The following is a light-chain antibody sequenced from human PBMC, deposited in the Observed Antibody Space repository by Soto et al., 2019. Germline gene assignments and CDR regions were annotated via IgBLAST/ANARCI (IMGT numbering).Light chain of an antibody. CDR2: GAS. V-gene: IGKV3D-20*02. CDR3: QQRSNWPPIT. J-gene: IGKJ5*01. CDR1: QSVSNNY. Sequence: EIALTHSPGTLSLSPGEIATLSCRASQSVSNNYLAWYQQKPGQAPRLLIYGASNRATGIPDRFSGSGSGTDFTLTISSLEPEDFAVYYCQQRSNWPPITFGQATRLEIK.